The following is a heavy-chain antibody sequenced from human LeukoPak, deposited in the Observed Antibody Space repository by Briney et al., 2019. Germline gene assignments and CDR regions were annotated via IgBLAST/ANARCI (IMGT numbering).Heavy chain of an antibody. V-gene: IGHV3-23*01. CDR2: ISASGASGTST. CDR1: GFTFSSYA. D-gene: IGHD1-20*01. J-gene: IGHJ4*02. CDR3: AANWNCDY. Sequence: GGSLRLSCAASGFTFSSYAMGWVRQAPGKGLEWVSVISASGASGTSTYYADSVKGRLTISRDNSKNTLYLQMNSLRVEDTAVYYCAANWNCDYWGQGTLVTVSS.